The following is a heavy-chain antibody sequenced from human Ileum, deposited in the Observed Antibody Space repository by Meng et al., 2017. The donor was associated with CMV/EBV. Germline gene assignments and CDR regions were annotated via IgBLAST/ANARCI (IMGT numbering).Heavy chain of an antibody. Sequence: GGSLRLSCVASGFSFSNYAMSWVRQAPGRGLEWVSDVFGSGDVTYYADSVKGRFTISRDNTKNMVYLQMNSLRGDDTAVYYCSKNLKGGYCTSTSCFLLAMDVWGQGTTVTVSS. CDR3: SKNLKGGYCTSTSCFLLAMDV. D-gene: IGHD2-2*01. J-gene: IGHJ6*02. V-gene: IGHV3-23*01. CDR1: GFSFSNYA. CDR2: VFGSGDVT.